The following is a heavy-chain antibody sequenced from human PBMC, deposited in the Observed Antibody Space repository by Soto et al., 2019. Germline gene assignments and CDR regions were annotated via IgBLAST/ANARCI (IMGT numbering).Heavy chain of an antibody. Sequence: GGSLRLSCAPSGFSFSSYSMNWVRQAPGKGLDWVTSISSSASHINYADSAKGRCTIYRDNAKKSLYLQMNSLRAEDTAVYYCERGYTGYCSGGTCYWFDPWGQGNLVTVSS. CDR1: GFSFSSYS. D-gene: IGHD2-15*01. J-gene: IGHJ5*02. V-gene: IGHV3-21*01. CDR3: ERGYTGYCSGGTCYWFDP. CDR2: ISSSASHI.